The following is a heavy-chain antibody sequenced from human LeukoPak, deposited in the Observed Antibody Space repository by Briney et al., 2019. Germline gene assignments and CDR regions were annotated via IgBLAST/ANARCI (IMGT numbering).Heavy chain of an antibody. CDR2: INHSGST. J-gene: IGHJ4*02. CDR3: ARANSGWYFTSFAY. CDR1: GFTFSSYW. V-gene: IGHV4-34*01. Sequence: PGGSLRLSCAASGFTFSSYWMSWVRQPPGKGLEWIGEINHSGSTNYNPSLKSRVTISVDTSKNQFSLKLSSVTAADTAVYYCARANSGWYFTSFAYWGQGTLVTVSS. D-gene: IGHD6-19*01.